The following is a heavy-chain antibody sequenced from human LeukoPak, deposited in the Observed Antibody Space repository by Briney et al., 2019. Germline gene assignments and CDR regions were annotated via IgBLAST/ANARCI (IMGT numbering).Heavy chain of an antibody. CDR3: ARDRDYYGMDV. CDR2: IYYSGST. CDR1: GGSISSYY. V-gene: IGHV4-59*01. J-gene: IGHJ6*02. Sequence: SETLSLTCTVSGGSISSYYWSWIRQPPGKGLEWIGYIYYSGSTNYNPSLKSRVTISVDTSKNQFSLKLSSVTAADTAVYYCARDRDYYGMDVWGQRTTVTVSS. D-gene: IGHD5-24*01.